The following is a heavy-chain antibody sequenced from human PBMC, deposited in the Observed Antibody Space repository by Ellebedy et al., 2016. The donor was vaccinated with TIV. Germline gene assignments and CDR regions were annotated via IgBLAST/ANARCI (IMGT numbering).Heavy chain of an antibody. J-gene: IGHJ4*02. CDR1: GFTFSSYG. CDR2: IWYGGSNK. Sequence: GESLKISCAASGFTFSSYGMHWVRQAPGKGLEWVAVIWYGGSNKYYADSVKGRFTISRDNSKNTLYLQMNSLRAEDTAVYYCARDISKFDYWGQGTLVTVSS. V-gene: IGHV3-33*01. CDR3: ARDISKFDY.